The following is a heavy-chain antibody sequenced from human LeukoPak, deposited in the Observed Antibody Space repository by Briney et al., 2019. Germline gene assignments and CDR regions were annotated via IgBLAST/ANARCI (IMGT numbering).Heavy chain of an antibody. CDR3: ARSSRIYGSGSLDY. CDR2: ISGSGGST. J-gene: IGHJ4*02. D-gene: IGHD3-10*01. CDR1: GFTFSSHA. Sequence: GGSLRLSCVPSGFTFSSHAMSWVRQAPGKGLEWVSAISGSGGSTYYADSVKGRFTISRGNSKNTLYLQMNSLRAEDTAVYYCARSSRIYGSGSLDYWGQGTLVTVSS. V-gene: IGHV3-23*01.